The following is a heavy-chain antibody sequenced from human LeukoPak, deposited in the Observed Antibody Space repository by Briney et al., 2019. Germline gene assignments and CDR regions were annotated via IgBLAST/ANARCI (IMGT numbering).Heavy chain of an antibody. CDR2: INPNSGAT. CDR1: GYTYAGYY. Sequence: TSVKVSCKTSGYTYAGYYIHWVRQAPGQGLERMGWINPNSGATNYARRLQGRVTMTRDTSISTAYMELSRVTSDDTAVYYCASEVVVGEAGSHRAVDTWGQGTMVTVSS. CDR3: ASEVVVGEAGSHRAVDT. D-gene: IGHD2-15*01. V-gene: IGHV1-2*02. J-gene: IGHJ3*02.